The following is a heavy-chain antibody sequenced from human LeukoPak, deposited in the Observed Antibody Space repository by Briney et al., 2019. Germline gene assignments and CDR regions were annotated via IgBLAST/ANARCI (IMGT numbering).Heavy chain of an antibody. J-gene: IGHJ4*02. CDR1: GFTFRNYA. CDR3: AKDRGYTGYDSGGIEF. D-gene: IGHD5-12*01. Sequence: GGSLRLSCAASGFTFRNYAMNWVRQSPGKGLEWVARISYGDGTAFYAGSVKGRFIASRENSRSTLYLQMASLRAEDTAIYYCAKDRGYTGYDSGGIEFWGQGTLVTVSS. V-gene: IGHV3-23*01. CDR2: ISYGDGTA.